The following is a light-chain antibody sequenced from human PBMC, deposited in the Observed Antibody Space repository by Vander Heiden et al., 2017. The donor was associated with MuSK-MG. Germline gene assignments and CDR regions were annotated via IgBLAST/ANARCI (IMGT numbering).Light chain of an antibody. CDR1: RRDVGGYNS. J-gene: IGLJ3*02. Sequence: QSALTQPASVSGSPGQSLTISFPGTRRDVGGYNSVSWYQQPPGKAPNLRIYEVSNRRSGGPNRFSGSKSGNTASLTTTGLQAEEEADYYCSSQKSSSTLWVFGGGTKLTVL. CDR3: SSQKSSSTLWV. V-gene: IGLV2-14*01. CDR2: EVS.